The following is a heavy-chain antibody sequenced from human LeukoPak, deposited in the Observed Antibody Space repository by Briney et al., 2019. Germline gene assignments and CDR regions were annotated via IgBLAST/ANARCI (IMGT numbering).Heavy chain of an antibody. CDR1: EFSFTSNW. J-gene: IGHJ4*02. D-gene: IGHD3-22*01. CDR2: IYPADSDT. V-gene: IGHV5-51*01. Sequence: GESLKISCKGSEFSFTSNWIGWVRQMPGKGLEWMGIIYPADSDTRYSPSFQGQVTISADTSINTAYLQWSSLKASDTAMYYCARDIDSRFDSWGQGTLVTVSS. CDR3: ARDIDSRFDS.